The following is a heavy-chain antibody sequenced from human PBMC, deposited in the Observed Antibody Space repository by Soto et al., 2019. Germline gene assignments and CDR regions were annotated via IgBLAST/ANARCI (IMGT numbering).Heavy chain of an antibody. Sequence: ASVKVSCKASGHTFTGYYMHWVRQAPGQGLEWMGWINPNSGGTNYAQKFQGWVTMTRDTSISTAYMELSRLRSDDTAVYYCARGAVPAAISAYGMDVWGQGTTVTVSS. CDR2: INPNSGGT. D-gene: IGHD2-2*02. CDR3: ARGAVPAAISAYGMDV. CDR1: GHTFTGYY. V-gene: IGHV1-2*04. J-gene: IGHJ6*02.